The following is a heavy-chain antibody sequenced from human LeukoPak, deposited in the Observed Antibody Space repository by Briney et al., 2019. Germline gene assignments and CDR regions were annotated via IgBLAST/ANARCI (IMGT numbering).Heavy chain of an antibody. CDR2: MHYSGST. CDR1: GASTRIYY. CDR3: ARVLTTATSNWFDP. J-gene: IGHJ5*02. V-gene: IGHV4-59*07. Sequence: PSDTLSLTCTVSGASTRIYYWSWLRQPPGRGLECIGYMHYSGSTNYNPSLKSRVTISLDTSKNQFSLKLSSVTAADTAVYYCARVLTTATSNWFDPWGQGTLVTVSS. D-gene: IGHD4-17*01.